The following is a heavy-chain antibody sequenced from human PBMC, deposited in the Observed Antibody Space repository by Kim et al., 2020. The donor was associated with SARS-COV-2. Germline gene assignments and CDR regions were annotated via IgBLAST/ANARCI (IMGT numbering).Heavy chain of an antibody. D-gene: IGHD2-21*02. J-gene: IGHJ6*02. CDR1: GFTFSSYS. Sequence: GGSLRLSCAASGFTFSSYSMNWVRLAPGKGLEWVSSISSSSSYIYYADSVKGRFTISRDNAKNSLYLQMNSLRAEDTAVYYCARGLDFNRVTPHDMDVCGQGTTVTISS. CDR2: ISSSSSYI. CDR3: ARGLDFNRVTPHDMDV. V-gene: IGHV3-21*04.